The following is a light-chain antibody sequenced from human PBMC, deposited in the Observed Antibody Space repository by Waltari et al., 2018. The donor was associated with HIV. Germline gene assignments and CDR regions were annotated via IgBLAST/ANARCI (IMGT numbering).Light chain of an antibody. J-gene: IGLJ3*02. Sequence: QSALPQPASVSGSPGQPITLSCTGSSNDVGGYNHVSWYQQHPGKAPRLMIYDVSTRPSGVSDRFSGSKSGDTASLTISGLQPEDEADYYCESYTSTSVWVFGGGTRLTVL. V-gene: IGLV2-14*03. CDR1: SNDVGGYNH. CDR3: ESYTSTSVWV. CDR2: DVS.